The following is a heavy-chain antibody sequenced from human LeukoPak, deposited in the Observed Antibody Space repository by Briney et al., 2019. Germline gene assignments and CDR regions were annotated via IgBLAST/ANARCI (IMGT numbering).Heavy chain of an antibody. D-gene: IGHD3-9*01. J-gene: IGHJ4*02. Sequence: PGGSLRLSCAASGFTFSSYGMHWVRQAPGKGLEWVAVISYDGSNKYYADSVKGRFTISRENSKNTLYLQMNSLRTEDTAVYYCAKAELYDILTGYYYWGQGTLVTVSS. CDR2: ISYDGSNK. V-gene: IGHV3-30*18. CDR3: AKAELYDILTGYYY. CDR1: GFTFSSYG.